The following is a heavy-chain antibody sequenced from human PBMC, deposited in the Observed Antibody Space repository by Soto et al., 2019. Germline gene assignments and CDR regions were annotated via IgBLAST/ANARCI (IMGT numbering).Heavy chain of an antibody. D-gene: IGHD3-3*01. CDR3: AAVPVLRFLKWLPAYFDY. CDR2: LVVGSGNT. Sequence: SVKASCKTSGFMFTSSAVQWVRQALGQRLEWIGWLVVGSGNTHYAQHFQERVTLTRDMSTGTAYMELSSLRSEDTAVYYCAAVPVLRFLKWLPAYFDYWGQRTLVTVSS. V-gene: IGHV1-58*01. CDR1: GFMFTSSA. J-gene: IGHJ4*02.